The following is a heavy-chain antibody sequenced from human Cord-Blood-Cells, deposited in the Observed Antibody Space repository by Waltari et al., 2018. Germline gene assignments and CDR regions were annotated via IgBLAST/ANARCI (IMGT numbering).Heavy chain of an antibody. V-gene: IGHV3-33*01. Sequence: QVQLVESGGGVVQPGRSLRLSCAASGFTFSSYGMHWVRQAPGKGLEWVAVIWYDGSYKYYADSVKGRFTISRDNSKNTLYLQMNSLRAEDTAVYYCARDRSILEWLFDYWGQGTLVTVSS. J-gene: IGHJ4*02. CDR3: ARDRSILEWLFDY. CDR2: IWYDGSYK. CDR1: GFTFSSYG. D-gene: IGHD3-3*01.